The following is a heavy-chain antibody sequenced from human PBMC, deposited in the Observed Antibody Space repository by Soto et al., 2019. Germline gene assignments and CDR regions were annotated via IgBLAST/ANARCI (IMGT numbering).Heavy chain of an antibody. J-gene: IGHJ6*02. CDR3: ARWIKPTGGIVVEGMDV. Sequence: GESLKISCKGSGYSFTSYWIGWVRQMPGKGLEWMGIIYPGDSDTRYSPSFQGQVTISADNSKNTLYLQMNSLRAEDTAVYYCARWIKPTGGIVVEGMDVWGQGTTVTVSS. CDR1: GYSFTSYW. CDR2: IYPGDSDT. V-gene: IGHV5-51*01. D-gene: IGHD2-2*01.